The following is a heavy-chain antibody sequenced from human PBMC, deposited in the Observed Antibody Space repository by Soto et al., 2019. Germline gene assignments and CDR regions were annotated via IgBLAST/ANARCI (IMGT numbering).Heavy chain of an antibody. CDR1: GGSISSGGYY. J-gene: IGHJ6*02. CDR2: IYYSGST. CDR3: AIEIPIPAVYYDFWAPYGMDV. Sequence: SETLSLTCTVSGGSISSGGYYWSWIRQHPGKGLEWIGYIYYSGSTYYKPSLKSRVTISVDTSKNQFSLKLSSVTAADTAVYYFAIEIPIPAVYYDFWAPYGMDVWGQGTTVTVSS. D-gene: IGHD3-3*01. V-gene: IGHV4-31*03.